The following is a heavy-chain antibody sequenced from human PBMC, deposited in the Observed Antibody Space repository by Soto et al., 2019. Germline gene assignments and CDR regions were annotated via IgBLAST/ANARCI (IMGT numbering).Heavy chain of an antibody. J-gene: IGHJ4*02. CDR1: GGSISSSRYY. V-gene: IGHV4-39*01. Sequence: SETLSLTCTVSGGSISSSRYYWGWIRPPPGKGLEWIGSIYYSGSTYYNPSLKSRVTISVDTSKNQFSLKRSSVTAADTAVYYCARHATRFDYWGQGTLVTAPQ. CDR2: IYYSGST. CDR3: ARHATRFDY.